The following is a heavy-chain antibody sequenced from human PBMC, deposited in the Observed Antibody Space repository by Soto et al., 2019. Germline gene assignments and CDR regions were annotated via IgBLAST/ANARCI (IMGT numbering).Heavy chain of an antibody. CDR1: GGSISSYY. D-gene: IGHD3-3*01. V-gene: IGHV4-59*01. J-gene: IGHJ2*01. CDR3: ARVWTFHWYFDL. Sequence: QVQLQESGPGLVKPSETLSLTCTVSGGSISSYYWSWIRQPPGKGLEWIGNIYYSGSTNYNPSLKSRVTISVDTSKNQSSLKLSSVTAADTVVYYCARVWTFHWYFDLWGRGTLVTVSS. CDR2: IYYSGST.